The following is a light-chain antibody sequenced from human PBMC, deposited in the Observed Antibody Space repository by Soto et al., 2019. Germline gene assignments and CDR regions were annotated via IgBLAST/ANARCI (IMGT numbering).Light chain of an antibody. CDR1: RNIIRY. J-gene: IGKJ4*01. Sequence: DIQMTQSPPSLSASVGDRVTITCRASRNIIRYFNWYQHKPGRAPKLLISAAISLEGGVPSRFSGSGSGTDFTLTISSLQPEDFATYYCLQTYSTPLTFGGGTKVEIK. CDR3: LQTYSTPLT. CDR2: AAI. V-gene: IGKV1-39*01.